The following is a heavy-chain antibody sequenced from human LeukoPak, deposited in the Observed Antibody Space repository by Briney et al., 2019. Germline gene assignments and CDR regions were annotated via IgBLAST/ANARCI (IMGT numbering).Heavy chain of an antibody. Sequence: ASVKVACKASGYTFTSYYMHWVRQAPGQGREWMGIINPSGGSTSYAQKFQGRVTMTRDTPTSTVYMELSSLRAEDTAVYYCARAAALRDYYDGSGGPLNYWGQGTLVTVSS. D-gene: IGHD3-22*01. CDR1: GYTFTSYY. CDR3: ARAAALRDYYDGSGGPLNY. J-gene: IGHJ4*02. CDR2: INPSGGST. V-gene: IGHV1-46*01.